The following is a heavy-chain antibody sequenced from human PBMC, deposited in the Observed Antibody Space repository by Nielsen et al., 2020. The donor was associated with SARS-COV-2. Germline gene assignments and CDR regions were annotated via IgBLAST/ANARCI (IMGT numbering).Heavy chain of an antibody. J-gene: IGHJ5*02. Sequence: WIRQPPGKGLEWVSYISSSGSTIYYADSVKGRFTISRDNAKNSLYLQMNSLRAEDTAVYYCARGGGIGYCTNGLCYPAYNWFDPWGQGTLVTVSS. D-gene: IGHD2-8*01. V-gene: IGHV3-11*01. CDR3: ARGGGIGYCTNGLCYPAYNWFDP. CDR2: ISSSGSTI.